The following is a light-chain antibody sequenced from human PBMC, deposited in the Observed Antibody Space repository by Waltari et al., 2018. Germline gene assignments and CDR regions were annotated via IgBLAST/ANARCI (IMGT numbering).Light chain of an antibody. Sequence: QSALTQPASVSGSPGQSITISCPGTSSDVGSYNLVSWYQQHPGKAPKPMIYEGSKRPSGVSNRFSGSKSGNTASLTISGLQAEDEADYYCCSYAGSSTNWVFGGGTKLTVL. CDR3: CSYAGSSTNWV. CDR1: SSDVGSYNL. CDR2: EGS. V-gene: IGLV2-23*01. J-gene: IGLJ3*02.